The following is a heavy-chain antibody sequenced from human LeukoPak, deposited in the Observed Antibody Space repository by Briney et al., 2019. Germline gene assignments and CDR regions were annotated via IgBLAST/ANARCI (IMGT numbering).Heavy chain of an antibody. J-gene: IGHJ4*02. CDR2: ISSSSSYI. CDR1: GFTFSDYY. V-gene: IGHV3-21*04. D-gene: IGHD2-15*01. CDR3: AKAPLGRCTGAICYSFDY. Sequence: GALRLSCTASGFTFSDYYMSWVRQAPGKGLEWVSSISSSSSYIYYADSVKGRFTISRDNSKNTLYLQMNSLRAEDAAVYYCAKAPLGRCTGAICYSFDYWGQGTLVTVSS.